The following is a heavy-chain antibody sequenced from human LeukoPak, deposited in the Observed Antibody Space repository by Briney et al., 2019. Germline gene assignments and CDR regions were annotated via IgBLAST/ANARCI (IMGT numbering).Heavy chain of an antibody. CDR2: ISGSGGST. CDR3: ATGVVVAATCFDY. D-gene: IGHD2-15*01. V-gene: IGHV3-23*01. CDR1: GFTFSRSA. Sequence: PGGSLRLSCAASGFTFSRSAMSWVRQAPGKGLEWVSGISGSGGSTYYADSVMGRFTISRDNSKNTLYLQMNSLRAEDTAVYYCATGVVVAATCFDYWGQGTLVTVSS. J-gene: IGHJ4*02.